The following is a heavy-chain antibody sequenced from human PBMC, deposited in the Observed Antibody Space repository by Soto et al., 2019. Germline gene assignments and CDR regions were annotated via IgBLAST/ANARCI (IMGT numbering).Heavy chain of an antibody. CDR3: ARRYGTTFDY. Sequence: QVQLQESGPGLVKPSETLSLTCTVSGGSKTSYYWSWIRQPPGKGLEWIGYIYYSGSTNYNPSLKSRVTISVDTSKNQFSLKLSSVTAADTAVYYCARRYGTTFDYWGQGTLVTVSS. J-gene: IGHJ4*02. CDR2: IYYSGST. V-gene: IGHV4-59*01. D-gene: IGHD1-7*01. CDR1: GGSKTSYY.